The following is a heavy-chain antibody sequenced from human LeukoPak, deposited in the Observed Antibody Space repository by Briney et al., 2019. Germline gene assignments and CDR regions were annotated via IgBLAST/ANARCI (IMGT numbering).Heavy chain of an antibody. D-gene: IGHD3-10*01. V-gene: IGHV4-39*01. CDR2: ICYSGNT. J-gene: IGHJ6*03. CDR1: GASISSTTYY. Sequence: SETLSLTCTASGASISSTTYYWGWIRQPPGKGLEWIGSICYSGNTYYNPSLRSRVTISVDMSINQFSLKLSSATAADTAVYYCARHLYYYGSGSYSMYFYYFMDVWGKGTTVTVSS. CDR3: ARHLYYYGSGSYSMYFYYFMDV.